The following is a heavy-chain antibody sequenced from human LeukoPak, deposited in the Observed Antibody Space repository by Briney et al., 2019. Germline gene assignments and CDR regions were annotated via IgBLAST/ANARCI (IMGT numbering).Heavy chain of an antibody. CDR1: GGSISSSSYY. CDR3: ARRAGSMI. D-gene: IGHD3-16*01. Sequence: SETLSLTCIVSGGSISSSSYYWGWIRQPPGKGLEWIGSIHYSGSTYYNPSLKSRVTISVDKSKNQFSLKLSSVTAADTAVYYCARRAGSMIWGQGTLVTVSS. V-gene: IGHV4-39*07. CDR2: IHYSGST. J-gene: IGHJ4*02.